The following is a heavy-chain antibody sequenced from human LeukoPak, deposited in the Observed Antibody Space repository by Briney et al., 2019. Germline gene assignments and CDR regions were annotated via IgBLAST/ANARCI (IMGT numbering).Heavy chain of an antibody. CDR2: INPSTGGT. J-gene: IGHJ5*02. V-gene: IGHV1-2*06. Sequence: GASVKVSCKASGYTFIGYYMHWVRQAPGQGLEWMGRINPSTGGTNSAQKFQGRVTMTRDTSISTAYIELSRLTSDDTAIYYCARGQPYGDYNYFDPWGQGTLVTVSS. CDR1: GYTFIGYY. D-gene: IGHD4-17*01. CDR3: ARGQPYGDYNYFDP.